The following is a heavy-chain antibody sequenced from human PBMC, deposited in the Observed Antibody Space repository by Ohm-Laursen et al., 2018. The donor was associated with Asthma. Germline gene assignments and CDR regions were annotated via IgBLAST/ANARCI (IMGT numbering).Heavy chain of an antibody. V-gene: IGHV4-31*03. CDR3: ARGPMRDYYFDN. CDR1: GGSISSGGYY. Sequence: SQTLSLTCTVSGGSISSGGYYWSWIRQHPGKGLEWIGYIYYSGSTYYNPSLKSRVTISVDTSKNQFSLKLSSVTAADTAVYYCARGPMRDYYFDNWGQGTLVTVSS. J-gene: IGHJ4*02. CDR2: IYYSGST.